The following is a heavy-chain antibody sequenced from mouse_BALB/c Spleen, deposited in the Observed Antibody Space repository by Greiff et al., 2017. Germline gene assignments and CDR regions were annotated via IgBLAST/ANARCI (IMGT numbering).Heavy chain of an antibody. V-gene: IGHV5-17*02. Sequence: EVQRVESGGGLVQPGGSRKLSCAASGFTFSSFGMHWVRQAPEKGLEWVAYISSGSSTIYYADTVKGRFTISRDNPKNTLFLQMTSLRSEDTAMYYCARTEDSFFAYWGQGTLVTVSA. J-gene: IGHJ3*01. CDR3: ARTEDSFFAY. CDR1: GFTFSSFG. CDR2: ISSGSSTI.